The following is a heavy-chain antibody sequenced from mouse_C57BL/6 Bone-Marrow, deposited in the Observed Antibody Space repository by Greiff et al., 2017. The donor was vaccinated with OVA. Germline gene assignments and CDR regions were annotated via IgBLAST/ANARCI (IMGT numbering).Heavy chain of an antibody. CDR2: INPSSGYT. Sequence: VQLQQSGAELAKPGASVKLSCKASGYTFTSYWMHWVKQRPGQGLEWIGYINPSSGYTKYNQKFKDKATLTADKSSSTAYMQLSSLTYEESAVYYCVLLLCGARDYWGQGTSVTVSS. V-gene: IGHV1-7*01. CDR3: VLLLCGARDY. J-gene: IGHJ4*01. D-gene: IGHD1-1*02. CDR1: GYTFTSYW.